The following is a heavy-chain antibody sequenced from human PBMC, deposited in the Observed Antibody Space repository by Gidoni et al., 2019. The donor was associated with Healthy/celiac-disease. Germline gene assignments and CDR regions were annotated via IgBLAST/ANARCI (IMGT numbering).Heavy chain of an antibody. CDR3: ARYLGYCSGGSCYARRKQDNWFDP. CDR2: INHSGST. J-gene: IGHJ5*02. D-gene: IGHD2-15*01. Sequence: QVQLQQWGAGLLKPSETLSLTRAVYGGSFSGSYLTRIRQPPGKGLEGLGEINHSGSTNVNPSLKSRVTKQVDTSKNQFSLKLSSVTAADTAVYYCARYLGYCSGGSCYARRKQDNWFDPWGQGTLVTVSS. CDR1: GGSFSGSY. V-gene: IGHV4-34*01.